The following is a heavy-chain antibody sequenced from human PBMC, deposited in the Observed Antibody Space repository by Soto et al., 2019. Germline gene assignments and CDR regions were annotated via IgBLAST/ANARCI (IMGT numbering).Heavy chain of an antibody. V-gene: IGHV1-18*01. CDR1: GYTFSNYG. Sequence: EASVKVSCKTSGYTFSNYGITWVRQAPGQPLEWLGWISLYSDGTNYAQKFQGRVSMTTDTSTTTAYMELRSLRSDDTAVYYCARVVPGAEDWFGPWGQGTLVTVYS. D-gene: IGHD2-2*01. CDR2: ISLYSDGT. J-gene: IGHJ5*02. CDR3: ARVVPGAEDWFGP.